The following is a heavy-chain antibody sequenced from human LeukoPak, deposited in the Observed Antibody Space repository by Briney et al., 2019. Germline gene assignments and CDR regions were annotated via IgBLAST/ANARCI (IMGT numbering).Heavy chain of an antibody. CDR1: GGSISSSNW. CDR3: ARLNAESIPEVDY. Sequence: KPSETLSLTCAVSGGSISSSNWWSWVRQPPGKGLEWIGEIYHSGSTNYNPSLKSRVTISVDKSKNQFSLKLSSVTAADTAVYYCARLNAESIPEVDYWGQGTLVTVSS. V-gene: IGHV4-4*02. CDR2: IYHSGST. D-gene: IGHD2-21*01. J-gene: IGHJ4*02.